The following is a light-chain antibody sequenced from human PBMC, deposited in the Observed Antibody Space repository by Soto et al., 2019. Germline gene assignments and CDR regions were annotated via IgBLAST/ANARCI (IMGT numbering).Light chain of an antibody. CDR2: DAS. CDR3: QQYGSSPIT. V-gene: IGKV3-11*01. CDR1: QSVSSY. J-gene: IGKJ5*01. Sequence: EIVLTQSPATLSLSPGERATLSCMASQSVSSYLAWYQQKPGQAPRLLIYDASNRATGIPARFSGSGSGTDFTLTISSLEPEDFAVYYCQQYGSSPITFGQGTLLEIK.